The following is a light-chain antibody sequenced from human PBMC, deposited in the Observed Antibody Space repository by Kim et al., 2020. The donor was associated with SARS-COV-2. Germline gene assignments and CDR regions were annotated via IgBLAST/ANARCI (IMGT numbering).Light chain of an antibody. CDR1: QIITNNY. Sequence: IVLTQSPDTLSLSPGERATLSCRASQIITNNYLAWYLQKPGQAPRLLIYGASSRAKGIPDRFSGSGSGTDFTLTITRLEPEDFAVYYCHQYVASPTFGQGTKVDIK. CDR2: GAS. V-gene: IGKV3-20*01. J-gene: IGKJ1*01. CDR3: HQYVASPT.